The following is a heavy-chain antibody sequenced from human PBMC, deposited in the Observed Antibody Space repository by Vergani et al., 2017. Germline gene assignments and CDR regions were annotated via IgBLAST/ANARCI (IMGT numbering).Heavy chain of an antibody. J-gene: IGHJ6*02. D-gene: IGHD4-17*01. Sequence: QELLVQSGTEVKKTGASMKVSCKASGYIFSKYDVNWVRQADGQGLEWMGWINPNTGNTGYAQKFRGRVSITRDPSKSTAYMELSSLTSEDTAVYFCARGSDGDYALDVWGRGTTVIVSS. CDR2: INPNTGNT. CDR1: GYIFSKYD. V-gene: IGHV1-8*01. CDR3: ARGSDGDYALDV.